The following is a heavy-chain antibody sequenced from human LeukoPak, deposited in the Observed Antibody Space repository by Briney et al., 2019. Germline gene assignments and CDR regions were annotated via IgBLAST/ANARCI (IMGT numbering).Heavy chain of an antibody. Sequence: GGSLRLSCAASRFTFRNYGMSWVRQAPGKRPEWVSAIADSGDGTYYADSVKGRFTISRDNSRNTLYLQMNSLRVEDAAIYYCAKRVDYSSSSGGYFDNWGPGTLVTVSS. CDR2: IADSGDGT. CDR3: AKRVDYSSSSGGYFDN. D-gene: IGHD6-6*01. V-gene: IGHV3-23*01. J-gene: IGHJ4*02. CDR1: RFTFRNYG.